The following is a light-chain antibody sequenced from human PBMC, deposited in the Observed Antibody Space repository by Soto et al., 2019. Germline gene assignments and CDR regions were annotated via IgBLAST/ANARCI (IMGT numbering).Light chain of an antibody. CDR2: EVS. CDR1: SNDVGGYDY. CDR3: SSYAGSNNFV. Sequence: QSALTQPASVSGSPGQSITISCSGTSNDVGGYDYVSWYQQHPGKAPKLVIYEVSNRPSWVSNRFSGSKSSNTASLTVSGLQAEDEADYYCSSYAGSNNFVFGTGTKLTVL. J-gene: IGLJ1*01. V-gene: IGLV2-14*01.